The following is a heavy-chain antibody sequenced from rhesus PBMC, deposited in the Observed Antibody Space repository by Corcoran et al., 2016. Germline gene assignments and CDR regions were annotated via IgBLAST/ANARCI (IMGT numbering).Heavy chain of an antibody. CDR3: TRMYCTSTTCYAYYFDY. D-gene: IGHD2-2*01. Sequence: EVQLVESGGGLVQPGGSLRLSCAASGFTFSNYWMSWVRQAPGKGLDLVGRIKNQADGVTAAYAESVKGRFTISRDDSKNTLYLQMNSLKTEDTAVYYCTRMYCTSTTCYAYYFDYWGQGVLVTVSS. CDR2: IKNQADGVTA. J-gene: IGHJ4*01. CDR1: GFTFSNYW. V-gene: IGHV3-16*02.